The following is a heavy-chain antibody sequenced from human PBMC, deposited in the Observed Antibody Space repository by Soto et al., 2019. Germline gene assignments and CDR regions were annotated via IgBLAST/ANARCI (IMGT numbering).Heavy chain of an antibody. V-gene: IGHV1-46*01. CDR1: GYTFTSYY. CDR3: ARDLIEYSSSSGYFDY. Sequence: ASVKVSCKASGYTFTSYYMHWVRQAPGQGLEWMGIINPSGGSTSYAQKFQGRVTMTRDTSTSTVYMRLSSLRSEDTAVYYCARDLIEYSSSSGYFDYWGQGTLVTVSS. J-gene: IGHJ4*02. D-gene: IGHD6-6*01. CDR2: INPSGGST.